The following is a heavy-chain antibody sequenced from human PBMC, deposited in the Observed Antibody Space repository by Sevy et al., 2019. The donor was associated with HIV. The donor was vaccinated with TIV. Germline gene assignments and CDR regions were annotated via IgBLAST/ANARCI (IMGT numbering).Heavy chain of an antibody. CDR2: ISGSGGST. CDR1: GFTFSSYA. J-gene: IGHJ6*02. D-gene: IGHD3-3*01. Sequence: GGSLRLSCAASGFTFSSYAMSWVRQAPGKGLEWVSAISGSGGSTYYADPVKGRFTISRDNSKNTLYLQMNSLRAEDTAVYYCAKEPLSIFGVVPGDYYYYYGMDVWGQGTTVTVSS. CDR3: AKEPLSIFGVVPGDYYYYYGMDV. V-gene: IGHV3-23*01.